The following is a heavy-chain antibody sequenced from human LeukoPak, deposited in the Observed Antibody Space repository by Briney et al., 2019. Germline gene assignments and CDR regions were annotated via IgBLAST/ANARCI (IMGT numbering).Heavy chain of an antibody. CDR1: GFTFSSYE. J-gene: IGHJ4*02. V-gene: IGHV3-48*03. Sequence: SGGSLRLSCAASGFTFSSYEMNWVRQAPGKGLEWVSYISSSGSTIYYADSVKGRFTISRDNAKNSLYLQMNSLRAEGTAVYYRARDQGEELLLGWGQGTLVTVSS. D-gene: IGHD1-26*01. CDR2: ISSSGSTI. CDR3: ARDQGEELLLG.